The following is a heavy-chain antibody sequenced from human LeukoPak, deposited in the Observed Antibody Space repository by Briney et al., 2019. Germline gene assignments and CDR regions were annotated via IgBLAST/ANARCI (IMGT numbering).Heavy chain of an antibody. J-gene: IGHJ6*03. V-gene: IGHV3-49*04. CDR2: IRSKAYGGTT. CDR1: GFTFGDYA. D-gene: IGHD2-2*01. CDR3: TREGYCSSTSCYSDYYYYMDV. Sequence: GGSLRLSGTASGFTFGDYAMSWVRQAPGKGLEWVGFIRSKAYGGTTEYAASVKGRFTISRDDSKSIAYLQMNSLKTEDTAVYYCTREGYCSSTSCYSDYYYYMDVWGKGTTVTVSS.